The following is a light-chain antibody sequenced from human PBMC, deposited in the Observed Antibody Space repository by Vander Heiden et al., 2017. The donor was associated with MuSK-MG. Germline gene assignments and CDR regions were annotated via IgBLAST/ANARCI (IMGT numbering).Light chain of an antibody. J-gene: IGLJ2*01. CDR2: DVS. CDR1: SSDVGGYNY. Sequence: QSALTPPRAVSGSPGPSVTISCTGTSSDVGGYNYVAWYQQHPGKAPKLMIYDVSKRPSGVPDRFFCSKSGNTASPTISGLQAEDEADYYCCSYAGSYTLVFGGGTKLTVL. CDR3: CSYAGSYTLV. V-gene: IGLV2-11*01.